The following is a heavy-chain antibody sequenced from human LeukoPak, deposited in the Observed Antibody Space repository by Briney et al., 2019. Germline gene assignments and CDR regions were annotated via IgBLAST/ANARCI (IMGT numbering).Heavy chain of an antibody. V-gene: IGHV3-30*02. D-gene: IGHD3-10*01. Sequence: GGSLRLSCAASGFTFSSYGMHWVRQAPGKGLEWVAFIRYDGSNKYYADSVKGRFTISRDNSKNTLYLQMNSLRAEDTAVYYCAKGRYYYGSGSYNWGQGTLVTVSS. CDR2: IRYDGSNK. J-gene: IGHJ4*02. CDR1: GFTFSSYG. CDR3: AKGRYYYGSGSYN.